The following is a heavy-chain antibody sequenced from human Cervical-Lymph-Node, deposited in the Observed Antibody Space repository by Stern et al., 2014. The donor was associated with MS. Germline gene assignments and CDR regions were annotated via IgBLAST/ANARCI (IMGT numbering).Heavy chain of an antibody. V-gene: IGHV3-30-3*01. CDR2: ISYDGSSY. D-gene: IGHD6-25*01. CDR3: ARPAAARYFDY. CDR1: GFTFGRHS. Sequence: VQLVESGGGVVQPGRSLRLSCATSGFTFGRHSMHCVRQALGKGLEWVAIISYDGSSYHYADSVKGRFTISRSNSNNTLYLQMNSLRVEDTAMYYCARPAAARYFDYWGQGSQVTVSS. J-gene: IGHJ4*02.